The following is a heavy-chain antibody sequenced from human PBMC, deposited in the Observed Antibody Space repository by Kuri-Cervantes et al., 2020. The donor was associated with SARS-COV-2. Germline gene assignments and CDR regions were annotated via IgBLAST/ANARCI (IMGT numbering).Heavy chain of an antibody. CDR3: ARPQGYCSGGSCPGAFDI. V-gene: IGHV3-30-3*01. CDR1: GFTFSSYA. D-gene: IGHD2-15*01. J-gene: IGHJ3*02. CDR2: ISYDGSNK. Sequence: GESLKISCAASGFTFSSYAMHWVRQAPGKGLEWVAVISYDGSNKYYADSVKGRFTISRDNSKNTLYLQMNSLRAEDTAVYYCARPQGYCSGGSCPGAFDIWGQGTMVTVSS.